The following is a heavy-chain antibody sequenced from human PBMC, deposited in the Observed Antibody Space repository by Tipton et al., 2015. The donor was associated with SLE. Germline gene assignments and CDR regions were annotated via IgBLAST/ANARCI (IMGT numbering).Heavy chain of an antibody. CDR3: ARVLSAMDV. J-gene: IGHJ6*03. V-gene: IGHV4-34*01. CDR1: GGSFNNYY. Sequence: TLSLTCAVYGGSFNNYYWSWIRQPPGKGLEWIGEINHSGSTNYNPSLKSRVTISVDTSKNQFSLNLSSVTAADTAVYYCARVLSAMDVWDKGTTVTVSS. CDR2: INHSGST.